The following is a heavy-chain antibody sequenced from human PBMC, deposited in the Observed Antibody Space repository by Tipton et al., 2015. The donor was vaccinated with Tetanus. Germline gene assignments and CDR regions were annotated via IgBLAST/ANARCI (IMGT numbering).Heavy chain of an antibody. CDR2: VKQDGGEK. D-gene: IGHD2-2*01. V-gene: IGHV3-7*01. CDR1: GFIFSDHW. CDR3: ARVRGYCSSTTCSGIDY. Sequence: SLRLSCAASGFIFSDHWMTWVRQVPGKGLEWVANVKQDGGEKYCVDSVKGRFTISRDNARNSLYLQMNSLRAEDTAVYYCARVRGYCSSTTCSGIDYWGQGTLVTVSS. J-gene: IGHJ4*02.